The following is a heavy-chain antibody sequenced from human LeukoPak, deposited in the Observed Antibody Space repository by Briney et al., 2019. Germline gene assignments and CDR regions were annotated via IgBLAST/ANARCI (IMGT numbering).Heavy chain of an antibody. CDR1: GFKFSSFD. CDR3: ARRLPDSGSYSPDY. CDR2: ITFDGRQK. J-gene: IGHJ4*02. D-gene: IGHD3-10*01. Sequence: GGSLRLSCAPPGFKFSSFDMQWVRQPPTKGQQWAALITFDGRQKYYADYVRGRFTVPRYNSRNMLYLQLDSLRDDDTAVYFCARRLPDSGSYSPDYWGQGTLVTVSS. V-gene: IGHV3-30*02.